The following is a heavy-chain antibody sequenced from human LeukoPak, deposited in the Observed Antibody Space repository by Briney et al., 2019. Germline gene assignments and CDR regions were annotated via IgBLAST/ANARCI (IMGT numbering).Heavy chain of an antibody. Sequence: SETLSLTRTVSGGSISSSNYYWSWIRQPAGKGLEWIGRIYTSGSTNYNPPLKSRVTISVDTSKNQFPLKLSSVTAADTAVYYCARDSSRNWFDPWGQGTLVTVSS. V-gene: IGHV4-61*02. J-gene: IGHJ5*02. CDR2: IYTSGST. CDR3: ARDSSRNWFDP. CDR1: GGSISSSNYY. D-gene: IGHD6-13*01.